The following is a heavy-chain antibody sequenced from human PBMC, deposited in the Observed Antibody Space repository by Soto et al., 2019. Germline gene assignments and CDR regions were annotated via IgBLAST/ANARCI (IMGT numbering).Heavy chain of an antibody. CDR2: ISAYNGNT. Sequence: VASVKVSCKSSGYTFTSYGIIWVRQAPGQGLEWMGWISAYNGNTNYAQKLQGRVTMTTDTSTSTAYMELRSLRSDDTAVYYCARVYRARYYYGSGSYSPFDYWGQGTLVTVSS. CDR3: ARVYRARYYYGSGSYSPFDY. V-gene: IGHV1-18*01. J-gene: IGHJ4*02. D-gene: IGHD3-10*01. CDR1: GYTFTSYG.